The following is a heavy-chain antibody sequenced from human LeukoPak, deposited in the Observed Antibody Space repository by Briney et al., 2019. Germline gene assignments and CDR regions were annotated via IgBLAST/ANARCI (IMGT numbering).Heavy chain of an antibody. V-gene: IGHV4-59*02. D-gene: IGHD2-2*01. J-gene: IGHJ5*02. CDR2: IYYSGNT. Sequence: SETLSLTCSVSGGSVSSHYWTWIRQPPGKGLEWIGYIYYSGNTNYNPSLKSRVTISVDTSKNQFSLKLSSVTAADTAVYYCARDLYGGYCSRTSSYGNYFDPWGRGTLVTVSS. CDR1: GGSVSSHY. CDR3: ARDLYGGYCSRTSSYGNYFDP.